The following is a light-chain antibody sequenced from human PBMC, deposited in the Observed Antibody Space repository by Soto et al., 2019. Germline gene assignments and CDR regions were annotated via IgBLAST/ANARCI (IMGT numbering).Light chain of an antibody. CDR3: QQRYYWPWT. V-gene: IGKV3-11*01. J-gene: IGKJ1*01. Sequence: EVVLTQSPATLSLSPGERASLSCRANQSVSSQLAWYQQKPGQTPRLLIYDVSNRATGISARFSGSGSGTDFTLTIGSLEPEDFAVYFCQQRYYWPWTVGQGTKVDIK. CDR1: QSVSSQ. CDR2: DVS.